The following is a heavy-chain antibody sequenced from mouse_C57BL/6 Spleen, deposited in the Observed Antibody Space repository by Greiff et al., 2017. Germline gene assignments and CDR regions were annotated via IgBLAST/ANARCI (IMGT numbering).Heavy chain of an antibody. Sequence: EVQRVESGGGLVKPGGSLKLSCAASGFTFSSYAMSWVRQTPDTRLEWVATISDGGSYTYYPDNVKGRFTISRDNAKNNRYLQMSQLKSEDTAMYYCARDSPSYYSNYGWFADWGQGTLVTVSA. J-gene: IGHJ3*01. D-gene: IGHD2-5*01. CDR1: GFTFSSYA. CDR2: ISDGGSYT. CDR3: ARDSPSYYSNYGWFAD. V-gene: IGHV5-4*01.